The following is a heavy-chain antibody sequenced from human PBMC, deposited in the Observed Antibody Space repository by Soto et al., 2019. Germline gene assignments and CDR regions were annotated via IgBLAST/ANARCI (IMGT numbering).Heavy chain of an antibody. CDR2: IYYSGST. J-gene: IGHJ4*02. Sequence: SETLSLTCTVSGGSVSSGSYYWSWIRQPPGKGLEWIGYIYYSGSTNYNPSLKSRVTISVDTSKNQFSLKLSSVTAADTAVYYCAAGFLEWLLSPYFDYWGQGTLVTVSS. CDR1: GGSVSSGSYY. D-gene: IGHD3-3*01. CDR3: AAGFLEWLLSPYFDY. V-gene: IGHV4-61*01.